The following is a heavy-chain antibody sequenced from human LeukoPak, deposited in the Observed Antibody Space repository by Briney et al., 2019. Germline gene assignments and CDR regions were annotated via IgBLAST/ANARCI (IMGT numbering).Heavy chain of an antibody. J-gene: IGHJ4*02. CDR1: GFTFSSCS. V-gene: IGHV3-48*01. CDR2: ITSSSGSL. CDR3: VRDVHYVFDY. Sequence: PGGSLRLSCVASGFTFSSCSMNWVRQAPGKGLEWISYITSSSGSLSYADSVKGRFIISRDNAKNSLYLQMNSLRAEDTAIYYCVRDVHYVFDYWGPGTLVTVSS. D-gene: IGHD4-17*01.